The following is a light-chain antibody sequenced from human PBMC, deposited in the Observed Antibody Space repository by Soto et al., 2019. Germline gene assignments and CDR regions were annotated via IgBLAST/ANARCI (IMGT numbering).Light chain of an antibody. CDR3: QQYGSSLTWT. CDR1: QSVSSSY. Sequence: EIVLTQPPGTLSLSPGERATLSFRSSQSVSSSYLAWYQQKPGQAPRLLIYGASSRATGIPDRFSGSGSGTDFTLTISRLEPEDFAVYYCQQYGSSLTWTFGQGTKVDIK. CDR2: GAS. J-gene: IGKJ1*01. V-gene: IGKV3-20*01.